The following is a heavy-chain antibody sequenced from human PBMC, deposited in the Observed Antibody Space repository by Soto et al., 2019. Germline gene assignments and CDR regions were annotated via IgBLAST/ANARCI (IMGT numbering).Heavy chain of an antibody. V-gene: IGHV1-8*01. CDR3: ARPNYYGSGSYPTPGPNDAFDI. CDR2: MNPNSGNT. Sequence: GASVKVSCKASGYTFTSYDINWVRQATGQGLEWMGWMNPNSGNTGYAQKFQGRVTMTRNTSISTAYMELSSLRSEDTAVYYCARPNYYGSGSYPTPGPNDAFDIWGQGTMVTVSS. D-gene: IGHD3-10*01. J-gene: IGHJ3*02. CDR1: GYTFTSYD.